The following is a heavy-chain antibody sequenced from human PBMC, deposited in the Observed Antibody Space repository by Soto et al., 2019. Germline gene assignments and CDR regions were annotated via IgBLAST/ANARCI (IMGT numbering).Heavy chain of an antibody. CDR3: ARVPSVVAPGNDYFGMDV. CDR1: GYSFTNYW. D-gene: IGHD2-2*01. CDR2: IYPGDSDT. Sequence: GESLKISCKASGYSFTNYWIGWVRQMPGKGLEWMAIIYPGDSDTRYSPSFQGQVTISADKSTSTAYLQWTSLKTSDTAMYYCARVPSVVAPGNDYFGMDVWGQGTTVTVSS. V-gene: IGHV5-51*01. J-gene: IGHJ6*02.